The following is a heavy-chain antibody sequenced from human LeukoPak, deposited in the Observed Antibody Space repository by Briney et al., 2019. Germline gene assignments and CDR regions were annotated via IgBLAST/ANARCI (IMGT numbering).Heavy chain of an antibody. D-gene: IGHD6-13*01. CDR1: GFTFSSYG. CDR3: AKGRPGIAAAGSRGYFDY. V-gene: IGHV3-30*18. CDR2: ISYDGSNK. Sequence: PGRSLRLSCAASGFTFSSYGMHWVRQAPGKGLEWVAVISYDGSNKYYADSVKGRFTISRDNSKNTLYPQMNSLRAEDTAVYYCAKGRPGIAAAGSRGYFDYWGQGTLVTVSS. J-gene: IGHJ4*02.